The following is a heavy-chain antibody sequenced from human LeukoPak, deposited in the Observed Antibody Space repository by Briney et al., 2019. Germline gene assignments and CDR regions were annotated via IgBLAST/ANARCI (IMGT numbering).Heavy chain of an antibody. D-gene: IGHD2-15*01. CDR2: IIPILGIA. Sequence: SVKVSCKASGGTFSSYAISWVRQAPGQGLEWMGRIIPILGIANYAQKFQSRVTITADKSTSTAYMELSSLRSEDTAVYYCASSLGYCSGGSCYPDYWGQGTLVTVSS. J-gene: IGHJ4*02. V-gene: IGHV1-69*04. CDR3: ASSLGYCSGGSCYPDY. CDR1: GGTFSSYA.